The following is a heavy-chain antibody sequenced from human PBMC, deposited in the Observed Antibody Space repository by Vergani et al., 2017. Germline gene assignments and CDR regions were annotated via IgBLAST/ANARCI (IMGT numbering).Heavy chain of an antibody. D-gene: IGHD3-10*01. V-gene: IGHV3-11*06. Sequence: VQLLESGGGLVKPGGSLRLSCAASGFTFSDYYMSWIRQAPGKGLEWVSYISSSSSYTNYADSVKGRFTISRDNAKNSLYLQMNSLRAEDTAVYYCARDTPPNLWFGEAIDYWGQGTLVTVSS. CDR3: ARDTPPNLWFGEAIDY. CDR2: ISSSSSYT. J-gene: IGHJ4*02. CDR1: GFTFSDYY.